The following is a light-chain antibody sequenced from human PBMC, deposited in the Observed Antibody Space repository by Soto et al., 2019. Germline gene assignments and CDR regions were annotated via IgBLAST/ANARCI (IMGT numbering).Light chain of an antibody. CDR1: QAVNTR. CDR3: QQFNNWPPWT. CDR2: LTS. Sequence: EIVLTQSPATLSSFPGDRVTLSCRASQAVNTRLAWYQHKPGQAPRLLIYLTSNRAAGIPARFSGSGSGTDFTLTISDVQPEDFAVYYCQQFNNWPPWTFGQGTKVEIK. V-gene: IGKV3-11*01. J-gene: IGKJ1*01.